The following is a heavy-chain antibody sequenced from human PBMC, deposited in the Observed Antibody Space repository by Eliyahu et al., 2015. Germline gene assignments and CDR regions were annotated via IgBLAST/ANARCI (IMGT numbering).Heavy chain of an antibody. CDR3: ARVWACGGDCYPAYGAEYFQH. CDR2: ISAYNGNT. V-gene: IGHV1-18*01. Sequence: QVQLVQSGAEVKKPGASVKVSCKASGYXFPSXGIXWVRQAPGQGLEWMGWISAYNGNTNYAQKLQGRVTMTTDTSTSTAYMELRSLRSDDTAVYYCARVWACGGDCYPAYGAEYFQHWGQGTLVTVSS. D-gene: IGHD2-21*02. CDR1: GYXFPSXG. J-gene: IGHJ1*01.